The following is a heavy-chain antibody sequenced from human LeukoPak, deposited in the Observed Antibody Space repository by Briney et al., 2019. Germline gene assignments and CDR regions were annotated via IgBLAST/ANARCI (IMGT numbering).Heavy chain of an antibody. V-gene: IGHV3-23*01. CDR2: ISGNGAKS. Sequence: GGSLRLSCAASGFTFNTYAMSWVRQAPVKGLEWVSTISGNGAKSYSAGSVKGRFTISRDNSKNTLYLQMNSLRAEDTAVYYCANPDISYGMDVWGQGTTVTVSS. J-gene: IGHJ6*02. D-gene: IGHD5-12*01. CDR3: ANPDISYGMDV. CDR1: GFTFNTYA.